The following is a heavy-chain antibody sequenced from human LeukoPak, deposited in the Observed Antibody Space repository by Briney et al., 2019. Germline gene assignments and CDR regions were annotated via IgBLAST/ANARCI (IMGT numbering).Heavy chain of an antibody. J-gene: IGHJ4*02. CDR1: GYPFTGYY. CDR2: INPNSGGT. CDR3: SAIEMATITDDY. V-gene: IGHV1-2*02. D-gene: IGHD5-24*01. Sequence: ASVKVSCKASGYPFTGYYMHWVRQAPGQGLEWMGWINPNSGGTNYAQKFQGRVTMTRDTSISTAYMELSRLRSDDTAVYYCSAIEMATITDDYWGQGTLVTVSS.